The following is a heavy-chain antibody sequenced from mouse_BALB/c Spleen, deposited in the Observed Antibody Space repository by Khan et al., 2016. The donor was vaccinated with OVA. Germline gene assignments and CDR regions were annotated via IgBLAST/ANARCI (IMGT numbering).Heavy chain of an antibody. CDR2: IIYTGYT. CDR3: ARSTYRYAFVY. D-gene: IGHD2-12*01. V-gene: IGHV3-8*02. Sequence: EVQLVESGPSLVKPSQTLSLTCSVTGDSITSGYWNWIRKFPGNKLEYMGYIIYTGYTYYNPSLKSRISIPRHTSTNQYYLQLSSVTDEDTATYYCARSTYRYAFVYWGQGTLVTVSA. CDR1: GDSITSGY. J-gene: IGHJ3*01.